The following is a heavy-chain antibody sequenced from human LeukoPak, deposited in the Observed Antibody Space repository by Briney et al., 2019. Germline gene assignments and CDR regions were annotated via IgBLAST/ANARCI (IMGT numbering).Heavy chain of an antibody. D-gene: IGHD3-10*01. V-gene: IGHV4-61*02. J-gene: IGHJ6*03. Sequence: PSQTLSLTCTVSGASISRGSYYWSWIRQPAGKVLEWIGRIYTSGSTNYNPSLKSRVTISVDTSKNQFSLKLSSVTAADTAVYYCARDMVVDYYYMDVWGRGTTVTISS. CDR3: ARDMVVDYYYMDV. CDR1: GASISRGSYY. CDR2: IYTSGST.